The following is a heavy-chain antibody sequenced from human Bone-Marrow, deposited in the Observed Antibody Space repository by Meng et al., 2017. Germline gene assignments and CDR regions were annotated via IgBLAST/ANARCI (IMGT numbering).Heavy chain of an antibody. D-gene: IGHD5-18*01. V-gene: IGHV4-39*01. CDR2: IYYSGST. J-gene: IGHJ5*02. CDR1: GGSISSSSYY. Sequence: QLQLQESGPGLVKPSETLSLTCTVSGGSISSSSYYWGWIRQPPGKGLEWIGSIYYSGSTYYNPSLKSRVTISVDTSKNQFSLNLNTVTAADTAVYYCARASYSYDSWFDPWGQGTLVTVSS. CDR3: ARASYSYDSWFDP.